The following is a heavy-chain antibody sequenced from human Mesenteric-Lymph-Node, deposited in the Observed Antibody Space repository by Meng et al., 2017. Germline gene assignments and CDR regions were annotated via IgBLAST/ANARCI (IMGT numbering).Heavy chain of an antibody. V-gene: IGHV4-4*02. D-gene: IGHD1-26*01. Sequence: QVQLQQPVPGLVKPSWTLSLTCGVSGVSVSSNFRWTWVRQPPGKGLEWIGDIDDSGSTNYNPSLNSRISISLDKSKNHFSLKVNSVTAADTAVYYCARGKQDAWELLAYWGQGALVTVSS. CDR3: ARGKQDAWELLAY. CDR2: IDDSGST. J-gene: IGHJ4*02. CDR1: GVSVSSNFR.